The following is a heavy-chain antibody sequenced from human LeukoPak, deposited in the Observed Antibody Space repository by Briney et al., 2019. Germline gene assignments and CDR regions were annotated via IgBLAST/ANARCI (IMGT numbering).Heavy chain of an antibody. J-gene: IGHJ4*02. CDR3: AREEQQLADY. CDR2: ISSSGSTI. V-gene: IGHV3-48*03. D-gene: IGHD6-13*01. CDR1: GFTFSSYE. Sequence: PGGSLRLSCAASGFTFSSYEMNWVRQAPGKGLEWVSYISSSGSTIYYADSVKGRFTISRDNAKNSLYPQMNSLRAEDTAVYYCAREEQQLADYWGQGTLVTVSS.